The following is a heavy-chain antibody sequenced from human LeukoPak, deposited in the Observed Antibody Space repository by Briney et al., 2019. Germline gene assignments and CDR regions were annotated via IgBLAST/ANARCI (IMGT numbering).Heavy chain of an antibody. Sequence: GGSLRLSCAASGFTFSAYSMNWVRQAPGKGLEWAAVISHDVSEKYYADPVKGRFTISRDNSKNTLYLQMNSLRVEDTAVYYCARGGLETGGYWGQGTLVTVSS. CDR1: GFTFSAYS. J-gene: IGHJ4*02. CDR2: ISHDVSEK. D-gene: IGHD2-8*02. CDR3: ARGGLETGGY. V-gene: IGHV3-30*03.